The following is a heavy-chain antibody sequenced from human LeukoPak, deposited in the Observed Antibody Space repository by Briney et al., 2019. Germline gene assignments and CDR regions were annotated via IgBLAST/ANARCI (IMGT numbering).Heavy chain of an antibody. D-gene: IGHD2-2*01. V-gene: IGHV3-33*01. CDR3: ATSISAAMAPFDY. J-gene: IGHJ4*02. CDR2: IWYDGSNK. Sequence: GGSLRLSCAASGFTFSSYGMHWVRQAPGKGLEWVAVIWYDGSNKYYADSVKGRFTISRDNSKNTLYLQMNSLRAEDTAVYYCATSISAAMAPFDYWGQGTLVTVSS. CDR1: GFTFSSYG.